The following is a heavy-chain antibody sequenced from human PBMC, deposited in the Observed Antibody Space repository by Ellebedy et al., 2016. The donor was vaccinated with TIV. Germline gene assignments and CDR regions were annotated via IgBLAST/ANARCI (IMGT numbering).Heavy chain of an antibody. CDR3: ARAGCSGGSCYYYYGIDV. D-gene: IGHD2-15*01. Sequence: PGGSLRLSCAASGFTLSSYAMHWVRQAPGKALEWVAVISYDGSNKYYADSVKGRFTISGDNSKNTLYLQMNSLRPEDTAVCYCARAGCSGGSCYYYYGIDVWGQGTTVTVSS. V-gene: IGHV3-30-3*01. CDR1: GFTLSSYA. J-gene: IGHJ6*02. CDR2: ISYDGSNK.